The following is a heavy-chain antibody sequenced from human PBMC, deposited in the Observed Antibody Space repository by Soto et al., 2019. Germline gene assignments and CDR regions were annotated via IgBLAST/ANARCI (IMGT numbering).Heavy chain of an antibody. J-gene: IGHJ4*02. CDR1: GFTFSSYW. CDR3: ASSGPAADPRELDY. Sequence: EVQLVESGGGLVQPGGSLRLSCAGSGFTFSSYWMSWVRQAPGKGLEWVANIKQDGSEKYYVDAVKGRFTISRDNAKHSLYLQMNSLRAEDTAVYYCASSGPAADPRELDYWGQGTLVTVSS. CDR2: IKQDGSEK. D-gene: IGHD6-13*01. V-gene: IGHV3-7*03.